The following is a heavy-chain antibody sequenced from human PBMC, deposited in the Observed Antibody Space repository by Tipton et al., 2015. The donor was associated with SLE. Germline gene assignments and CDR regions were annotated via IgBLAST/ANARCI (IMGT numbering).Heavy chain of an antibody. Sequence: SLRLSCAASGFTVSNNYMSWIRQAPGKGLEWVSYISSSGSTIYYADSVKGRFTISRDNAKNSLYLQMNSLRAEDTAVYYCARGGGPPYYYYYMDVWGKGTTVTVSS. J-gene: IGHJ6*03. CDR2: ISSSGSTI. V-gene: IGHV3-11*01. D-gene: IGHD3-16*01. CDR3: ARGGGPPYYYYYMDV. CDR1: GFTVSNNY.